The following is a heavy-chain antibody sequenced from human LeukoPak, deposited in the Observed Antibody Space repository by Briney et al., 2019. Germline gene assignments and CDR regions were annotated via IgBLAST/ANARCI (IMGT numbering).Heavy chain of an antibody. Sequence: GGSLRLSCAASGFTFSDYYMSWIRQAPGKGLEWVSYISSSGSTIYSADSVRGRFTVSRDNAKNSLYLQMNSLRAEDTAVYYCARVVATGPFDYWGQGTLVTVSS. D-gene: IGHD5-12*01. V-gene: IGHV3-11*01. CDR1: GFTFSDYY. CDR3: ARVVATGPFDY. CDR2: ISSSGSTI. J-gene: IGHJ4*02.